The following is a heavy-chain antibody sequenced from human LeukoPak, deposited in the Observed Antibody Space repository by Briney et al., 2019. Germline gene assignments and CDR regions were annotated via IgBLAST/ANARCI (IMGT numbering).Heavy chain of an antibody. CDR2: INHSGST. V-gene: IGHV4-34*01. Sequence: GSLRLSCAASGFTFSSYSMNWVRQPPGKGLEWIGEINHSGSTNYNPSLKGRVTISVDTSKNQFSLKLSSVTAADTAVYYCARGLRWGQGTLVTVSS. CDR3: ARGLR. CDR1: GFTFSSYS. J-gene: IGHJ4*02.